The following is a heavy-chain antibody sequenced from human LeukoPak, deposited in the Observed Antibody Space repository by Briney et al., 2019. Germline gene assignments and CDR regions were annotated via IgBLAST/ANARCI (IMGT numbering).Heavy chain of an antibody. V-gene: IGHV3-66*01. CDR2: IYSGGST. CDR1: GFTVSSNY. Sequence: GGSLRLSCAASGFTVSSNYMSWVRQAPGKGLEWVSVIYSGGSTYYADSVKGRFTISRDNSKNTPYLQMNSLRAEDTAVYYCASIGASMIVVAGYYYGMDVWGQGTTVTVSS. J-gene: IGHJ6*02. D-gene: IGHD3-22*01. CDR3: ASIGASMIVVAGYYYGMDV.